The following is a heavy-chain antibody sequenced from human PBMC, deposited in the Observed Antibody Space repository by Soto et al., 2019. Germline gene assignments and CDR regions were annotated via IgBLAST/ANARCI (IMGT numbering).Heavy chain of an antibody. Sequence: GGSLRLSCAASGFTFSSYAMSWVRQAPGKGLEWVSAISGSGGSTYYADSVKGRFTISRDNSKNTLYLQMNSLRAEDTAVYYCAKAKLLWFGELSYHYWFDPWGQGTLVTVSS. CDR2: ISGSGGST. CDR3: AKAKLLWFGELSYHYWFDP. J-gene: IGHJ5*02. V-gene: IGHV3-23*01. D-gene: IGHD3-10*01. CDR1: GFTFSSYA.